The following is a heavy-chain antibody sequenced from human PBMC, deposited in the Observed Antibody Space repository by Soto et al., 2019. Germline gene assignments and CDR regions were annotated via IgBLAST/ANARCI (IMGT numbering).Heavy chain of an antibody. D-gene: IGHD7-27*01. J-gene: IGHJ4*02. CDR1: GGTFSSYA. CDR3: ARLGQGFFDY. Sequence: SVKVSCKASGGTFSSYAIGWVRQAPGQGLEWMGSIIPAVGTADYAQKFQGRVTITADESARTAYMEVSSLTSEDTAVYYCARLGQGFFDYWGQGTLVTVSS. V-gene: IGHV1-69*11. CDR2: IIPAVGTA.